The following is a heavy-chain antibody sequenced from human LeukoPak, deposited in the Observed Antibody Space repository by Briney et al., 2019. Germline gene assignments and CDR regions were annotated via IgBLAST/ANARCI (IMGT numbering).Heavy chain of an antibody. CDR3: ARAGRIEGYAFDI. CDR1: GFTFSSYW. Sequence: GGSLRLSCAASGFTFSSYWMSWVRQAPGKGLEWVANIKQDGSEKYYVDSVKGRFTISRANAKNSLYLQMNSLRAEDTAVYYCARAGRIEGYAFDIWGQGTMVTVSS. D-gene: IGHD7-27*01. J-gene: IGHJ3*02. CDR2: IKQDGSEK. V-gene: IGHV3-7*01.